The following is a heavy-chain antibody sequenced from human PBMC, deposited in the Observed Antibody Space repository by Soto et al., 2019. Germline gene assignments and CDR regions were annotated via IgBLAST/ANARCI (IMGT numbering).Heavy chain of an antibody. CDR2: IYYSGST. V-gene: IGHV4-59*08. J-gene: IGHJ4*02. Sequence: SETLSLTCAVSGGSINNYYWSWIRQPPGKGLEWIGYIYYSGSTNYNPSLKSRVTLSVDTSKRQFSLKVSSVTAADTAVYYCASQDSTGFFDYWGQGTLVTVSS. CDR3: ASQDSTGFFDY. D-gene: IGHD3-9*01. CDR1: GGSINNYY.